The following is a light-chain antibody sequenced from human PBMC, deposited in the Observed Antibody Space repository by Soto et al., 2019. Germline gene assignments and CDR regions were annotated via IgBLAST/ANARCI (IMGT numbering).Light chain of an antibody. Sequence: QAVVTQEPSFSVSPGGTVTLTCGLSSGSVSASYYPSWYQQTPGQAPRTLIYTTNTRSSGVPDRFSGSKSGNTASLTISGLQAEDEADYYCCSYVGNYSWLFGGGTKLTVL. J-gene: IGLJ2*01. CDR2: TTN. CDR3: CSYVGNYSWL. V-gene: IGLV8-61*01. CDR1: SGSVSASYY.